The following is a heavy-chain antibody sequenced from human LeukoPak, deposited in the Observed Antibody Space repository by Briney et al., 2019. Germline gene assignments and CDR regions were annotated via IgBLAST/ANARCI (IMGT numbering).Heavy chain of an antibody. J-gene: IGHJ5*02. V-gene: IGHV1-18*01. CDR2: ISAYNGNT. D-gene: IGHD3-9*01. CDR3: ARSLTRADDILTGTWFDP. CDR1: GYTFTSYG. Sequence: ASVKVSCKASGYTFTSYGISWVRQAPGQGLEWMGWISAYNGNTNYAQKLQGRVTMTTDTSTSTAYMELRSLRSDDTAVYYCARSLTRADDILTGTWFDPWGQGTLVTVSS.